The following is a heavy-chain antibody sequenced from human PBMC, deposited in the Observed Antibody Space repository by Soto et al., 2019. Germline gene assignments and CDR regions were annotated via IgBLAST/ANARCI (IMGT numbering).Heavy chain of an antibody. D-gene: IGHD6-13*01. CDR2: IYYSGNA. V-gene: IGHV4-39*01. Sequence: PSETLSLTCTVSGGSITSRSYYWGWVRQPPGKGLEWIGSIYYSGNAYYNPSLKSRVAASVDTSKNQFSLKVTSVTATDTAVYYCARHKDTSSRYLLPDFWGQGTLVTVSS. CDR3: ARHKDTSSRYLLPDF. J-gene: IGHJ4*02. CDR1: GGSITSRSYY.